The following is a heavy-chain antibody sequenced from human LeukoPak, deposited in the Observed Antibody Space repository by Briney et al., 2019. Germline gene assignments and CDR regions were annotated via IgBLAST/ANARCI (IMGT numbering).Heavy chain of an antibody. V-gene: IGHV3-30-3*01. D-gene: IGHD5-24*01. J-gene: IGHJ4*02. CDR3: ARAPLDGYIPYYFDY. Sequence: GGSLRLSCAASGFTFSNYAMHWVRQAPGKGLEWVAVISYDGSNKYYADSVKGRFTISRDNSKNTLYLQMNSLRAEDTAVYYCARAPLDGYIPYYFDYWGQGTLVTVSS. CDR2: ISYDGSNK. CDR1: GFTFSNYA.